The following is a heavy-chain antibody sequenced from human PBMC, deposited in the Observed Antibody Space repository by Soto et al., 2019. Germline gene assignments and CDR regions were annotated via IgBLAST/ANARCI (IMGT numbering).Heavy chain of an antibody. CDR2: ISSSGSTI. CDR3: ARDGVWDSIPYGMDV. J-gene: IGHJ6*02. Sequence: GGALRLSCAASGFTFSSYEMNWVRQAPGKGLEWVSYISSSGSTIYYADSVKGRFTISRDNAKNSLYLQMNSLRAEDTAVYYCARDGVWDSIPYGMDVWGQGTTVTVSS. CDR1: GFTFSSYE. D-gene: IGHD3-22*01. V-gene: IGHV3-48*03.